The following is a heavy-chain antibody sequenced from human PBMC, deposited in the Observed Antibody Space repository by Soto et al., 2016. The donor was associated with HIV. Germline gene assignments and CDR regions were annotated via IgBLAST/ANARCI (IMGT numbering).Heavy chain of an antibody. D-gene: IGHD3-10*01. Sequence: EVQLLDSGGGLVQPGGSLRLSCTASGFTFKNYGMSWVRQAPGKGLEWVSSISGSGGTTDYADSVQGRFIISRDNSNNTLYLQMSSLRADDTAVYYCAKEDRRLLWSGELSGPGRHIPFDYWGQGTLVTVSS. CDR1: GFTFKNYG. J-gene: IGHJ4*02. CDR2: ISGSGGTT. CDR3: AKEDRRLLWSGELSGPGRHIPFDY. V-gene: IGHV3-23*01.